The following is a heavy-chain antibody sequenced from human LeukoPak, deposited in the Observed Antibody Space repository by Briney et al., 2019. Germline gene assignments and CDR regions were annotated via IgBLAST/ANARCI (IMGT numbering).Heavy chain of an antibody. Sequence: SETLSLTCSVSGGSISRYYWSWIRQPPGKGLECIGYIYYSGSTNYNPSLKSRVTISVDTSRNQFPLKLTSVTAADTAVYYCAKVSDRDSSGYYWGFEYWGQGTLVTVCS. CDR3: AKVSDRDSSGYYWGFEY. CDR2: IYYSGST. V-gene: IGHV4-59*08. D-gene: IGHD3-22*01. J-gene: IGHJ4*02. CDR1: GGSISRYY.